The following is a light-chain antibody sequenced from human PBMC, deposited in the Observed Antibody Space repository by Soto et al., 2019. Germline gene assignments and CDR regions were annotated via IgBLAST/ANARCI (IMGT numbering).Light chain of an antibody. CDR1: QPVTNY. V-gene: IGKV1-39*01. CDR2: AAS. J-gene: IGKJ1*01. Sequence: DIQMTQSPSSLSASVGDRVTITCRASQPVTNYLSWYQQKPGKAPTLLIYAASRLQSGVPSRFSAGGSGTEFTLSIPSLLPEAFATYYCQQSYIAPRTLGQGTKVDTK. CDR3: QQSYIAPRT.